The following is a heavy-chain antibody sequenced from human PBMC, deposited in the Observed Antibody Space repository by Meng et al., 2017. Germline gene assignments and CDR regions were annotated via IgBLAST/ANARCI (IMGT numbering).Heavy chain of an antibody. CDR3: APTVTTPGPFDF. CDR1: VFTFSSYW. D-gene: IGHD4-17*01. J-gene: IGHJ4*02. V-gene: IGHV3-74*01. CDR2: INSDGSST. Sequence: DVQLVESGGGLVQPGGSLRLSCAASVFTFSSYWMHWVRQAPGKGLVWVSRINSDGSSTSYADSVKGRFTISRDNAKNTLYLQMNSLRAEDTAVYYCAPTVTTPGPFDFWGQGSLVTVSS.